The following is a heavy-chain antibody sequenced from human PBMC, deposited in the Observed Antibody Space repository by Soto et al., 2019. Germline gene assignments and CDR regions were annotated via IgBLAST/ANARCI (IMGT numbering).Heavy chain of an antibody. Sequence: QVQLVQSGAEVKKPGSSVKVSCKASGGTFGSYTINWVRQAPGQGLEWMGRVIPIRGVTNYQQKFQDRVTMTVDKPTSTGFMELSSLTSEETAMYYCARGNLGYCTYNTCTGGGFDVWGKGTRVTVSS. V-gene: IGHV1-69*02. D-gene: IGHD2-8*01. CDR1: GGTFGSYT. J-gene: IGHJ3*01. CDR3: ARGNLGYCTYNTCTGGGFDV. CDR2: VIPIRGVT.